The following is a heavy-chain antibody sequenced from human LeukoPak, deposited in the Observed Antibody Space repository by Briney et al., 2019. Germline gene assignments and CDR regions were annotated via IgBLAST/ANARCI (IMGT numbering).Heavy chain of an antibody. CDR2: IYYSGST. D-gene: IGHD6-19*01. CDR1: GGSISSSSYY. J-gene: IGHJ4*02. CDR3: ARRYSSGWQSFDY. Sequence: PSETLPLTCTVSGGSISSSSYYWGWIRQPPGKGLEWIGSIYYSGSTYYNPSLKSRVTISVDTSKNQFSLKLSSVTAADTAVYYCARRYSSGWQSFDYWGQGTLVTVSS. V-gene: IGHV4-39*01.